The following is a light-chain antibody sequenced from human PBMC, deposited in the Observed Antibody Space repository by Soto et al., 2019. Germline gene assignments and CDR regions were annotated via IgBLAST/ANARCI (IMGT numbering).Light chain of an antibody. CDR1: SSDVGGNVY. Sequence: QSALTQPPSASGSPGQSVTISCTGTSSDVGGNVYVSWYQQHPGRVPKLMIYEVNKRPSGVPDRFSGSKSGNTASLTVSGLQAEDEADYYCSSYAGSSIEVFFGGGTKLTVL. CDR2: EVN. V-gene: IGLV2-8*01. J-gene: IGLJ2*01. CDR3: SSYAGSSIEVF.